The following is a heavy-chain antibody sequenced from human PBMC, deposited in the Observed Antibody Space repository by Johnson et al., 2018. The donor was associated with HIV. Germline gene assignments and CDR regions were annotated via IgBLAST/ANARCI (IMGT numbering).Heavy chain of an antibody. V-gene: IGHV3-53*01. J-gene: IGHJ3*02. Sequence: VQLVESGGGLIQPGGSLRLSCVASGFTVRKGLEWVSVIYSGGSTYYADSVKGRFTISRDNSKNTLYLQMNSLRAEDTAVYYCAKTIARNAFDIWGQGTMVTVSS. D-gene: IGHD3-9*01. CDR3: AKTIARNAFDI. CDR1: GFTVR. CDR2: IYSGGST.